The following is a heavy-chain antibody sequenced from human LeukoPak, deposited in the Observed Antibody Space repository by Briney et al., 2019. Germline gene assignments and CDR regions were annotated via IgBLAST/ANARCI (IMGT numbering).Heavy chain of an antibody. Sequence: PSQTLSLTCTVSGASISSGSYYWSWIRQPAGKGLEWIGRIYTSGSTNYRPSLKTRFTISVDRSKNQFSLKLSSVTAADTAVYYCARAKFGYYYDSGSYYYHYMDVWGKGTTVTISS. CDR3: ARAKFGYYYDSGSYYYHYMDV. J-gene: IGHJ6*03. CDR2: IYTSGST. D-gene: IGHD3-10*01. CDR1: GASISSGSYY. V-gene: IGHV4-61*02.